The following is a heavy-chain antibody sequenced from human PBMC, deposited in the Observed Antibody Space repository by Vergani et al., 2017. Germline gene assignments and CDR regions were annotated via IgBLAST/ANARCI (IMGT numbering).Heavy chain of an antibody. J-gene: IGHJ6*03. CDR1: GGSFSGYY. CDR2: INHSGIT. CDR3: ASQPHRIAARAPYYYYMDV. D-gene: IGHD6-6*01. V-gene: IGHV4-34*01. Sequence: QVHLQQWGAGLLKPSETLSLTCAVYGGSFSGYYWSWIRQPPGKGQEWIGEINHSGITNYNPSLKSRVTISVDTSKNQFSLKLSSVTAADTAVYYCASQPHRIAARAPYYYYMDVWGKGP.